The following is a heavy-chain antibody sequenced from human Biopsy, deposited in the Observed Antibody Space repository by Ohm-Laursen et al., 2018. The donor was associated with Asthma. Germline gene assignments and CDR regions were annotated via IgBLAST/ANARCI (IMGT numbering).Heavy chain of an antibody. CDR3: SRDFTIGSGSPFHF. D-gene: IGHD3-10*01. J-gene: IGHJ4*02. V-gene: IGHV3-21*03. CDR2: ISSLSRYI. CDR1: GFDLRDYT. Sequence: GSLRLSCSASGFDLRDYTMNWVRQAPGQGLEWVASISSLSRYIYHATSLRGRFTISRANAKRSLYLHMDSLRGDDTAVYYCSRDFTIGSGSPFHFWGRGTLVTVSS.